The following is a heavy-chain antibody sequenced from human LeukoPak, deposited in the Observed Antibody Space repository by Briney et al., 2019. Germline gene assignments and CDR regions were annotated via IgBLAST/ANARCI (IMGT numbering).Heavy chain of an antibody. J-gene: IGHJ6*03. D-gene: IGHD2-2*01. CDR2: ISGSGGST. CDR3: ARDLVQYQPPLYYYYMDV. V-gene: IGHV3-23*01. CDR1: GFTFSSYA. Sequence: GGSLRLSCAASGFTFSSYAMSWVRQAPGKGLEWVSAISGSGGSTYYADSVKGRFTISRDNSKNTLYLQMNSLRAEDTAVYYCARDLVQYQPPLYYYYMDVWGKGTTVTVSS.